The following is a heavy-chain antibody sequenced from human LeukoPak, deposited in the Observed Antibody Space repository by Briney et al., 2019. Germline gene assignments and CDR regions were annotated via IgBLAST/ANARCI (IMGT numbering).Heavy chain of an antibody. CDR2: ISDSGDGT. CDR3: AKDPGRLELHYFDY. Sequence: GGSLRLSCAGSGFTFRSYAMSWVRQSPVKGLEWVSAISDSGDGTYYADSVKARFTISRDNSKNTVYLEMSSLRAEDTAVYYCAKDPGRLELHYFDYWGQGTLVTVSS. V-gene: IGHV3-23*01. CDR1: GFTFRSYA. D-gene: IGHD1-7*01. J-gene: IGHJ4*02.